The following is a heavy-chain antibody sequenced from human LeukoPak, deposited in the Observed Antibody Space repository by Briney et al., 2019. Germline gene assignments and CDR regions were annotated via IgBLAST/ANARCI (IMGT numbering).Heavy chain of an antibody. CDR3: SRGNIAVPGGGY. Sequence: GGSLRLSCAGSGFIFSNYWMSWVRQAPGKGLEWVANIKQDGSEQYYVDSVKGRFTISRDNAKKSLYLQMNSLRVDDTAVYYCSRGNIAVPGGGYWGQGTLVTVSS. CDR2: IKQDGSEQ. J-gene: IGHJ4*02. CDR1: GFIFSNYW. D-gene: IGHD6-19*01. V-gene: IGHV3-7*01.